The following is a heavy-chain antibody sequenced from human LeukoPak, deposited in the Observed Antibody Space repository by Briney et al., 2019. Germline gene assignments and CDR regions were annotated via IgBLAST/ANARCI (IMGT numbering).Heavy chain of an antibody. CDR2: IYYSGST. J-gene: IGHJ4*02. V-gene: IGHV4-59*01. Sequence: SETLSLTCTVSGGSISSYYWSWIRQPPGKGLEWIGYIYYSGSTNYNPSLKSRVTISVDTSKNQFSLKLSSVTAADTAVYYCARGLAVAAPYYFDHWGQGTPVTVSS. CDR3: ARGLAVAAPYYFDH. D-gene: IGHD6-19*01. CDR1: GGSISSYY.